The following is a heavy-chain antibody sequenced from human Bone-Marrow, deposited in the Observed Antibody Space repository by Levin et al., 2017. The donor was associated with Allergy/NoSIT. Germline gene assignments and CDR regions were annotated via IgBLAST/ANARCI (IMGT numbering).Heavy chain of an antibody. J-gene: IGHJ3*02. CDR3: ARASSTMIVVVLPHDAFDI. CDR2: ISSSSSYI. D-gene: IGHD3-22*01. V-gene: IGHV3-21*01. CDR1: GFTFSSYS. Sequence: GESLKISCAASGFTFSSYSMNWVRQAPGKGLEWVSSISSSSSYIYYADSVKGRFTISRDNAKNSLYLQMNSLRAEDTAVYYCARASSTMIVVVLPHDAFDIWGQGTMVTVSS.